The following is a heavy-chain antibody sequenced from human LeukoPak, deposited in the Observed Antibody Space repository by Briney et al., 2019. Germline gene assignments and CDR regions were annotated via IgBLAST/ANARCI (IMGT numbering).Heavy chain of an antibody. V-gene: IGHV3-21*01. CDR1: GFTFSSYS. Sequence: GGSLRLSCAASGFTFSSYSMNWVRQAPGKGLEWVSSISSSSSYIYYADSVKGRFTISRDNAKNSLYLQMNSLRAEGTAVYYCARDGMRAFDIWGQGTMVTVSS. CDR2: ISSSSSYI. CDR3: ARDGMRAFDI. J-gene: IGHJ3*02.